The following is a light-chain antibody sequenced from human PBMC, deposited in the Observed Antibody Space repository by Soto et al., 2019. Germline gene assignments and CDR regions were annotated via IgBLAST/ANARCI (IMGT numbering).Light chain of an antibody. CDR2: DVT. CDR3: CSYAGTYTNYV. V-gene: IGLV2-11*01. CDR1: SSDVGGYDY. Sequence: QSALTQPRSVSGSPGQSVTISCTGTSSDVGGYDYVSWYQQHPGKAPKLVIYDVTKRPSGVSDRFSGSKSGNTASLTISGLQAEDEADYYCCSYAGTYTNYVFGTGTKLTVL. J-gene: IGLJ1*01.